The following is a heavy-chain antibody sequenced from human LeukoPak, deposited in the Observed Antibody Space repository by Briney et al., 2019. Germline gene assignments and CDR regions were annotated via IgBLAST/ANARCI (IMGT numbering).Heavy chain of an antibody. Sequence: PSETLSLTCTVSDGSISSYYWNWIRQPPGKGLEWIGYIYYSGSTNYNPSLKSRLTISVDTSKNQFSLKLSSVTAADTAVYYCARGGSGSYYSHWGQGTLVTVSS. D-gene: IGHD3-10*01. CDR2: IYYSGST. CDR1: DGSISSYY. J-gene: IGHJ4*02. CDR3: ARGGSGSYYSH. V-gene: IGHV4-59*01.